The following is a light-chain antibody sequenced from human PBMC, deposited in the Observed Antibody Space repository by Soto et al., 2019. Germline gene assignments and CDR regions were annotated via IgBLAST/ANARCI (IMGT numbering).Light chain of an antibody. V-gene: IGKV3-20*01. J-gene: IGKJ4*01. CDR1: QSVSNTY. CDR3: QQYASSPPLT. CDR2: GAS. Sequence: EIVLTQSPGTLSLSPGERATLSCRASQSVSNTYLAWYQQKPGQAPRLLIYGASSRATGIPDRFSGSGSGTDFTLTISRLEPEDFAVYYCQQYASSPPLTFGGGTKVDIK.